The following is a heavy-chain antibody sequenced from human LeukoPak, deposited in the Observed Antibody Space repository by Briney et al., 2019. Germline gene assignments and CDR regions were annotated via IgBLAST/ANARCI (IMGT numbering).Heavy chain of an antibody. D-gene: IGHD2-15*01. CDR3: ARDHENIVVVVAVHDALDI. Sequence: ASVKVSCKASGYTFTSYGISWVRQAPGQGLEWMGWISAYNGNTNYAQKLQGRVTMTTDTSTSTAYMELRSLRSDDTAVYYCARDHENIVVVVAVHDALDIWGQGTMVTVSS. V-gene: IGHV1-18*01. CDR1: GYTFTSYG. J-gene: IGHJ3*02. CDR2: ISAYNGNT.